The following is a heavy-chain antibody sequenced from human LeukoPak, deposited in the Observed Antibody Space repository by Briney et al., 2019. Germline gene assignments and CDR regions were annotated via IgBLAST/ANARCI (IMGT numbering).Heavy chain of an antibody. J-gene: IGHJ1*01. CDR3: ARTTYYYDSSGYYYPAEYFQH. V-gene: IGHV4-34*01. CDR2: INHSGST. D-gene: IGHD3-22*01. CDR1: GGSFSGYY. Sequence: SETLSLTCAVYGGSFSGYYWSWIRQPPGKGLEWIGEINHSGSTNYNPSLKSRVTISVDKSKNQFSLKLSSVTAADTAVYYCARTTYYYDSSGYYYPAEYFQHWGQGTLVTVSS.